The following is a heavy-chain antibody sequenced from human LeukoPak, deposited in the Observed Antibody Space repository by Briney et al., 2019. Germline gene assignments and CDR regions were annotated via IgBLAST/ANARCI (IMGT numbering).Heavy chain of an antibody. CDR3: ASHVEQWPSDS. CDR1: GFTFRSYT. J-gene: IGHJ4*02. CDR2: ISGGSSYI. V-gene: IGHV3-21*01. Sequence: NAGGSLRLACAASGFTFRSYTMNWVREAPGEGLEGVSSISGGSSYIYYTDSVKGRFTSSRDNAKNSLYLQMNSLRAEDTAVYYCASHVEQWPSDSWGQGTLVTVSS. D-gene: IGHD6-19*01.